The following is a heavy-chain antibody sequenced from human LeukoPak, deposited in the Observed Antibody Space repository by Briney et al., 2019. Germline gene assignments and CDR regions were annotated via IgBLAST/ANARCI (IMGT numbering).Heavy chain of an antibody. Sequence: GGSLRLSCAASGFTFSSYAMRWVRQAPGKGLEWVSAISGSGGSTYYADSVKGRFTISRDNSKNTLYLQMNSLRAEDTAVYYCAKARNYYDSSGYPGSYFDYWGQGTLVTVSS. J-gene: IGHJ4*02. CDR2: ISGSGGST. D-gene: IGHD3-22*01. CDR1: GFTFSSYA. V-gene: IGHV3-23*01. CDR3: AKARNYYDSSGYPGSYFDY.